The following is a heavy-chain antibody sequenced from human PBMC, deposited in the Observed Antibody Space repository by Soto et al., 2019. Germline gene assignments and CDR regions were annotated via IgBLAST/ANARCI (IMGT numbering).Heavy chain of an antibody. J-gene: IGHJ5*02. Sequence: SETLSLTCSVSGGSMSKFYWSWIRKTAGKGLEGMGRVYATGTSDYNPSLRSRIAMSVDISKKTFSLRLRSVTAADTGVYYCVRDGSKTLRDCFDPWGQGRLVTVSS. V-gene: IGHV4-4*07. CDR3: VRDGSKTLRDCFDP. CDR2: VYATGTS. D-gene: IGHD4-17*01. CDR1: GGSMSKFY.